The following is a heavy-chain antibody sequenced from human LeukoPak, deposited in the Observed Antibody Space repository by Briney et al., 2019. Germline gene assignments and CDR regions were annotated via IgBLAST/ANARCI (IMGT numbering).Heavy chain of an antibody. CDR3: AKDSITMVRGAKGYYFDY. J-gene: IGHJ4*02. Sequence: GGSLRLSCAASGFTFSFYGMHWVRQAPGKELEWVAFIRYDGSNKYYADSVKGRFTISGDNSKNTLYLQMSSLRAEDTAVYYCAKDSITMVRGAKGYYFDYWGQGTLVTVSS. CDR1: GFTFSFYG. V-gene: IGHV3-30*02. D-gene: IGHD3-10*01. CDR2: IRYDGSNK.